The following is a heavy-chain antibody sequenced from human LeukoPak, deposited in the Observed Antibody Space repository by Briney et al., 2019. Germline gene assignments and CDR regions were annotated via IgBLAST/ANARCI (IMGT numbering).Heavy chain of an antibody. Sequence: SETLSLTCAVYGESLSNYYWSWIRQPPGKGLEWIGEINHYGSTNYNPSLKSRITISVDTSKNQFSLKLSSVTAADTAVYYCSGAARDYYYYYMDVWGKGTTVTVSS. CDR1: GESLSNYY. CDR2: INHYGST. D-gene: IGHD6-6*01. CDR3: SGAARDYYYYYMDV. J-gene: IGHJ6*03. V-gene: IGHV4-34*01.